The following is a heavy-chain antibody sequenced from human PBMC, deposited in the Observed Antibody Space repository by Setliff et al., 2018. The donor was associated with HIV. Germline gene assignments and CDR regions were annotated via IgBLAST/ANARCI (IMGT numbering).Heavy chain of an antibody. Sequence: ASVKVSCKASGYTFTGYYMHWVRQAPGQGLEWMGWINPNSGGTNYAQKFQGRVTMTRDTSISTAYMVLSRLRSDDAAMYYCASSGGYPDYFDYWGQGTLVTVPQ. CDR2: INPNSGGT. CDR3: ASSGGYPDYFDY. D-gene: IGHD1-26*01. V-gene: IGHV1-2*02. CDR1: GYTFTGYY. J-gene: IGHJ4*02.